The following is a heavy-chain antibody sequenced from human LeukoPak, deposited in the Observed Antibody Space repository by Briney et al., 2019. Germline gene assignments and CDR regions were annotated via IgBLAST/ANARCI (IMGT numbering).Heavy chain of an antibody. V-gene: IGHV4-34*01. CDR1: GGSFSGSY. J-gene: IGHJ5*02. CDR2: IDHRGNT. D-gene: IGHD3-10*01. Sequence: SETLSLTCAVYGGSFSGSYWIWIRQPPGKGLGWIGEIDHRGNTNYNPSLKSRVTISVDTSKNHFSLKLNSVTAADTAVYYCARGVRGVAPDRRFKPGNWLDPWGQGTLVTVSS. CDR3: ARGVRGVAPDRRFKPGNWLDP.